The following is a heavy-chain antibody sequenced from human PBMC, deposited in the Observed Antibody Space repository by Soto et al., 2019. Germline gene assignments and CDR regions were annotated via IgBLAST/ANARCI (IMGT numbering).Heavy chain of an antibody. CDR3: ARDPTVTKQLSYYYGMDV. CDR2: IYYSGST. Sequence: SETLSLTCTVSGGSISSYYWSWIRQPPGKGLEWIGYIYYSGSTNYNPSLKSRVTISVDTSKNQFSLKLSSVTAADTAVYYCARDPTVTKQLSYYYGMDVWGQGTTVTVSS. D-gene: IGHD4-17*01. V-gene: IGHV4-59*01. CDR1: GGSISSYY. J-gene: IGHJ6*02.